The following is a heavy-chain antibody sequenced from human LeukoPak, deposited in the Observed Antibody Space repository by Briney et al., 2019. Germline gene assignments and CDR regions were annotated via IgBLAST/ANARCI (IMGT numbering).Heavy chain of an antibody. J-gene: IGHJ3*02. CDR1: GFTFSGSA. CDR2: IRSKANSYAT. Sequence: GGSLRLSCAASGFTFSGSAMHWVRQASGKGLEWVGRIRSKANSYATAYAASVKGRFTISRDDSKNTLYLQMNSLKTEDTAVYYCTTAIVVVPAADAFDIWGQGTMVTVSS. D-gene: IGHD2-2*01. V-gene: IGHV3-73*01. CDR3: TTAIVVVPAADAFDI.